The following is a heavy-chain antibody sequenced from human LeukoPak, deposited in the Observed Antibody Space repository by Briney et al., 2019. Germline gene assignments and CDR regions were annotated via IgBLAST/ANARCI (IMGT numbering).Heavy chain of an antibody. Sequence: GGSLRLSCAAFGFTFSAYWMAWVRQAPGKGLEWVANIKEDESAKHQADSVKGRFTISRDNAQNSVYLQMSGLRGEDTAVYYCARDVGGSLDYWGQGTLVTVSS. D-gene: IGHD1-26*01. V-gene: IGHV3-7*01. J-gene: IGHJ4*02. CDR3: ARDVGGSLDY. CDR2: IKEDESAK. CDR1: GFTFSAYW.